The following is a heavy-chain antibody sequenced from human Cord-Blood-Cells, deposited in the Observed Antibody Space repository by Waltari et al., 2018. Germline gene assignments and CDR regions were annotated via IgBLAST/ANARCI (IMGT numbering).Heavy chain of an antibody. J-gene: IGHJ1*01. CDR2: IYWDDDK. Sequence: QITLKESGPTLVKPTQTLTLTCTFSGFSLSTSGVGVGCIRPPPGKALEWLALIYWDDDKRYSPSLKSRLTITKDTSKNQVVLTMTNMDPVDTATYYCAHSIAARPDAEYFQHWGQGTLVTVSS. D-gene: IGHD6-6*01. CDR3: AHSIAARPDAEYFQH. CDR1: GFSLSTSGVG. V-gene: IGHV2-5*02.